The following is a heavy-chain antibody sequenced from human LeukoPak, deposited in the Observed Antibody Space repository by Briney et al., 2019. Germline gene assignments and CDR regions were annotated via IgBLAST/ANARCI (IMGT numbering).Heavy chain of an antibody. Sequence: PSETLSLTCVVSGGSFSGYYWSLIRQTPGKGLDWIGQINDSGSTNYNPSLRSRVTMSVDTSENQVTLQLRSVTAADTAIYYCASTYYDTGGFSPFDYWGRGTLVIVSS. V-gene: IGHV4-34*01. CDR1: GGSFSGYY. CDR2: INDSGST. CDR3: ASTYYDTGGFSPFDY. J-gene: IGHJ4*02. D-gene: IGHD2-8*02.